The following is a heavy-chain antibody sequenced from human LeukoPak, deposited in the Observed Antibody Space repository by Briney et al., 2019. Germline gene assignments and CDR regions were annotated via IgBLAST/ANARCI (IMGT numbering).Heavy chain of an antibody. J-gene: IGHJ4*02. CDR2: INSDGYST. Sequence: GGSLRLSCAASGFAFSGYWMHWVRQAPGKGLVWVSRINSDGYSTAYADSVKGRFTISRDNDKNTLYLQMNSLRAEDTAVYYWGRLVAVADAYFDYWGQGTLVTVSS. V-gene: IGHV3-74*01. CDR3: GRLVAVADAYFDY. CDR1: GFAFSGYW. D-gene: IGHD3-16*01.